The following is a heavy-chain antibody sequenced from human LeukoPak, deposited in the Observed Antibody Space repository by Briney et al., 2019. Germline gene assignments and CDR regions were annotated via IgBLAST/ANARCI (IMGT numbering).Heavy chain of an antibody. D-gene: IGHD3-22*01. CDR3: ARGREEDSSGYYYGFDY. J-gene: IGHJ4*02. CDR1: GGTFSSYA. V-gene: IGHV1-69*04. CDR2: SIPIFGIA. Sequence: SVKVSCKASGGTFSSYAISWVRQAPGQGLEWMGRSIPIFGIANYAQKFQGRVTITAEKSTSTAYMELSSLRSEDTAVYYCARGREEDSSGYYYGFDYWGQGTLVTVSS.